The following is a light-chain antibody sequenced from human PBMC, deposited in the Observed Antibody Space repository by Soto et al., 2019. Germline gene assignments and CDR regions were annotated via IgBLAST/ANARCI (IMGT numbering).Light chain of an antibody. CDR1: QSVSSSY. Sequence: EIVLTQSPGTLSLSPGERVTLSCRASQSVSSSYLAWYQQKPGQAPRLLIYGASSRATGIPDRFSGSGSGTYFSLTISTLEPEDFAVYYCQQYDSAPYTFGQGTKLEIK. J-gene: IGKJ2*01. V-gene: IGKV3-20*01. CDR3: QQYDSAPYT. CDR2: GAS.